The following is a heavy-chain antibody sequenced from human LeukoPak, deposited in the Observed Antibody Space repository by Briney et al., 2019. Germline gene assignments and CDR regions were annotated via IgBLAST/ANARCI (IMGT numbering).Heavy chain of an antibody. J-gene: IGHJ3*02. D-gene: IGHD3-22*01. CDR3: ARDDSSGYYYDAFDI. CDR1: GGTFSSYA. V-gene: IGHV1-69*13. CDR2: IIPIFGTA. Sequence: ASVKVSCKASGGTFSSYAISWVRQAPGQGLEWMGGIIPIFGTANYAQKFQGRVTITADESTSTAYMELSSLRSEDTAVYYCARDDSSGYYYDAFDIWGQGTMVTVSS.